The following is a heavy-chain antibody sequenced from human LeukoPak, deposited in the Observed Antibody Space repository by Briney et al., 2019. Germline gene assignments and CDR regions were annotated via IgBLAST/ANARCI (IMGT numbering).Heavy chain of an antibody. Sequence: GGSLRLSCAASGFTFSSYAMSWVRQAPGKGLEWVSAISGSGGSTYYADSVKGRFTISRDNSKNTLYLQMNSLRAEDTAVYYCAKDSDPVLRYFDWPNWFDPWGQGTLVTVSS. CDR1: GFTFSSYA. J-gene: IGHJ5*02. CDR3: AKDSDPVLRYFDWPNWFDP. V-gene: IGHV3-23*01. D-gene: IGHD3-9*01. CDR2: ISGSGGST.